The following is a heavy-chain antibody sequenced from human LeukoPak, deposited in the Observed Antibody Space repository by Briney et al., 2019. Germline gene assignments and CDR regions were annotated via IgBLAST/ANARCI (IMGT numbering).Heavy chain of an antibody. CDR3: ATARNFRFEY. Sequence: GGSLRLSCATSGLTFRTTWMHWVRQAPGKGLMWVSRVNGEGTTIDYADSVKGRFTVSRDYAKNTLFLQMNNLRTEDTALYFCATARNFRFEYWGQGSLVIVSA. CDR2: VNGEGTTI. D-gene: IGHD1-7*01. CDR1: GLTFRTTW. J-gene: IGHJ4*02. V-gene: IGHV3-74*01.